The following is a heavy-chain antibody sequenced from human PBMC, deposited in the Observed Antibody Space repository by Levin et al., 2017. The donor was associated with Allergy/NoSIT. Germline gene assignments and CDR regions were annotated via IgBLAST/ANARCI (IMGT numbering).Heavy chain of an antibody. Sequence: VASVKVSCKASGYTFTSYGISWVRQAPGQGLEWMGWISVYNGNTNYAQKLQGRVTMTTDTSTSTAYMELRSLRSDDTAVYYCARRYYDILTGYYAFDYWGQGTLVTVSS. D-gene: IGHD3-9*01. V-gene: IGHV1-18*01. CDR3: ARRYYDILTGYYAFDY. CDR1: GYTFTSYG. J-gene: IGHJ4*02. CDR2: ISVYNGNT.